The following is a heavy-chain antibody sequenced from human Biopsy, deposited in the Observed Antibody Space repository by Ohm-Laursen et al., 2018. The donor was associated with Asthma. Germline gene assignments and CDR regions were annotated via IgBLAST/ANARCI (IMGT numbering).Heavy chain of an antibody. CDR2: VYWTGGT. D-gene: IGHD6-19*01. Sequence: TLSLTCSVYGGSISSFYWSWIRQSPETGLEWMGDVYWTGGTNYNPSLKSRITMSVDTSKNRMFLELTSVTAADTAIYYCVRAVRNEQWLAPFDYWGQGKPVTVSS. J-gene: IGHJ4*02. CDR3: VRAVRNEQWLAPFDY. CDR1: GGSISSFY. V-gene: IGHV4-59*01.